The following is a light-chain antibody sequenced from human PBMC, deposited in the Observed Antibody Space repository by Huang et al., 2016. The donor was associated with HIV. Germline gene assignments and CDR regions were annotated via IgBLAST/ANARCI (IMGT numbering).Light chain of an antibody. CDR3: QQYNYWPIT. CDR1: QSLGTN. CDR2: GAS. V-gene: IGKV3-15*01. J-gene: IGKJ5*01. Sequence: EVVMTQSPATLSVSPGERATLSCRASQSLGTNLAWYQQRPGQPPSLLIYGASTRAPGLPPTFSGSGSGIEFTLTISSLQSEDFAIYYCQQYNYWPITFGQGTRLEIK.